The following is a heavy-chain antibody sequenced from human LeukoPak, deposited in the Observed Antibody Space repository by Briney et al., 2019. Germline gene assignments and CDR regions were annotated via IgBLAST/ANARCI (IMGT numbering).Heavy chain of an antibody. CDR3: ARDRLGAMLFFDS. CDR1: GFTFSSYG. Sequence: GGTLRLSCAASGFTFSSYGMSWVRQAPGKGLEWVSAITGTGHITYYADSVKGRLTISRDNSKSTLYLQMNSLRAEDTALYYCARDRLGAMLFFDSWGQGTLVTVSS. D-gene: IGHD3-16*01. V-gene: IGHV3-23*01. J-gene: IGHJ4*02. CDR2: ITGTGHIT.